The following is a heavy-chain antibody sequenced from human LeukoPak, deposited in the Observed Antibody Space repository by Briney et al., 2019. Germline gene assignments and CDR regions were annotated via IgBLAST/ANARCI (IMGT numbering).Heavy chain of an antibody. CDR1: GGSISSGGYY. V-gene: IGHV4-31*03. D-gene: IGHD3-9*01. CDR2: IYYSGST. Sequence: NPSQTLSLTCTVSGGSISSGGYYWSWIRQHPGKGLEWIGYIYYSGSTYYNPSLKSRVTISVDTSKNQFSLKLSSVTAADTALYYCARESADDILTGKGRNYFDYWGQGTLVTVSS. CDR3: ARESADDILTGKGRNYFDY. J-gene: IGHJ4*02.